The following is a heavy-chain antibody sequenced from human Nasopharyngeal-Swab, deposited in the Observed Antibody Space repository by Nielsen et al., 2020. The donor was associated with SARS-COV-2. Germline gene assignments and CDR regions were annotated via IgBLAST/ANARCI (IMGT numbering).Heavy chain of an antibody. CDR1: GFTFSSYA. J-gene: IGHJ6*02. D-gene: IGHD3-22*01. V-gene: IGHV3-30-3*01. CDR2: ISYDGSNK. Sequence: GGSLRLSCAASGFTFSSYAIHWVRQAPGKGLEWVAVISYDGSNKYYADSVKGRFTISRDNSKNTLYLQMNSLRAEDTAVYYCARTYDSSGYWVWYYYYGMDVWGQGTTVTVSS. CDR3: ARTYDSSGYWVWYYYYGMDV.